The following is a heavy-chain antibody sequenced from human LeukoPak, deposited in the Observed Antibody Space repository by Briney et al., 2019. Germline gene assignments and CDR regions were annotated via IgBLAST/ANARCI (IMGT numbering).Heavy chain of an antibody. CDR3: ARAGTFIRYFDWLPYDY. D-gene: IGHD3-9*01. CDR1: GYTFTSNG. Sequence: GASVKVSCKASGYTFTSNGISWVRQAPGQGLECMGWISAYNGNTNYAQKLQGRVTMTTDTSTSTAYMELRSLRSDDTAVYYCARAGTFIRYFDWLPYDYWGQGTLVTVSS. V-gene: IGHV1-18*04. CDR2: ISAYNGNT. J-gene: IGHJ4*02.